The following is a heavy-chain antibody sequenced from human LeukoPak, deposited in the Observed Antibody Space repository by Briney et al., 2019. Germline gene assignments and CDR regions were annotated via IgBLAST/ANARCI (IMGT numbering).Heavy chain of an antibody. V-gene: IGHV1-3*01. CDR1: GYTFTSYA. CDR3: ARDPVWFGELSYYYYGMDV. CDR2: INAGNGNT. Sequence: ASVKVSCKASGYTFTSYAMHWVRQAPGQRLEWMGWINAGNGNTKYSQKFQGRVTITRDTPASTAYMELSSLRSEDTAVYYCARDPVWFGELSYYYYGMDVWGKGTTVTVSS. D-gene: IGHD3-10*01. J-gene: IGHJ6*04.